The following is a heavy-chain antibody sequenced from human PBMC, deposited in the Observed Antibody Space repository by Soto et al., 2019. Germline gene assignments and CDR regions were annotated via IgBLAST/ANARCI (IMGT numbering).Heavy chain of an antibody. V-gene: IGHV4-30-2*01. Sequence: TLSLTCAVSGGSISSGGYSWSWIRQPPGKGLEWIGYIYHSGSTYYNPSLKSRVTISVDRSKNQFSLKLSSVTAADTAVYYRPREPARWGQGTLVTVSS. J-gene: IGHJ4*02. D-gene: IGHD2-2*01. CDR3: PREPAR. CDR2: IYHSGST. CDR1: GGSISSGGYS.